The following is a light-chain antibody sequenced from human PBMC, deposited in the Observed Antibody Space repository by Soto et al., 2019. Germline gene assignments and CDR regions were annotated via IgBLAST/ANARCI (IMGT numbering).Light chain of an antibody. Sequence: DIQMTQSPSSLSTSIGDRVTITCRASQRINIYLNWYRQKPGKAPELLIYSASSLQSGVPSRFSGSGSGTDFTLTVSNLQPEDFATYYCQQSYTSRITFGLGTRLEIK. J-gene: IGKJ5*01. V-gene: IGKV1-39*01. CDR1: QRINIY. CDR2: SAS. CDR3: QQSYTSRIT.